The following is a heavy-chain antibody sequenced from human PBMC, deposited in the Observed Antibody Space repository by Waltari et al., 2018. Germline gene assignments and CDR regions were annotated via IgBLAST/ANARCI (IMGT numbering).Heavy chain of an antibody. D-gene: IGHD3-10*01. CDR1: GFSFSDYN. CDR2: ISSKSTYI. V-gene: IGHV3-21*01. Sequence: QLVESGGGLVKPGSSLRLSCAASGFSFSDYNMHWLRRAPWKWLERVSSISSKSTYIYYADSVRGRFSISRDNAENSLFLQMNNLRGEDTAVYYCARDTIFYGSGSYDPWGQGTRVTVSS. J-gene: IGHJ5*02. CDR3: ARDTIFYGSGSYDP.